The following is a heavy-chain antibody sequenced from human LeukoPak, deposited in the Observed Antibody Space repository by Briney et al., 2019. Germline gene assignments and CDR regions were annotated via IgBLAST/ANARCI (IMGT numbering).Heavy chain of an antibody. Sequence: GGSLRLSCGGSGFTFSSYAMSWVRQAPGKGLEWVSAISGSGGSTYYADSVKGRFTISRDNSKNTLYLQMNSLRAEDTAVYYCAKDSAVAGTNGGFFDYWGQGTLVTVSS. CDR1: GFTFSSYA. CDR3: AKDSAVAGTNGGFFDY. D-gene: IGHD6-19*01. V-gene: IGHV3-23*01. CDR2: ISGSGGST. J-gene: IGHJ4*02.